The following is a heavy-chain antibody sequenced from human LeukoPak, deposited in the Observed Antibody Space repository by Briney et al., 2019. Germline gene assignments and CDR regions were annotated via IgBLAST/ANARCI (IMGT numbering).Heavy chain of an antibody. D-gene: IGHD1-26*01. CDR2: IYSGGST. J-gene: IGHJ4*02. CDR1: GFTVSSNY. Sequence: PGGSLRLSCAASGFTVSSNYMSWVRQAPGKGLEWVSVIYSGGSTYYADSVKGRFTISRDNSQNTLYLQMNTLRAEDTAVYYCAKVVSGFHFDCWGQGTLDTVSS. CDR3: AKVVSGFHFDC. V-gene: IGHV3-53*01.